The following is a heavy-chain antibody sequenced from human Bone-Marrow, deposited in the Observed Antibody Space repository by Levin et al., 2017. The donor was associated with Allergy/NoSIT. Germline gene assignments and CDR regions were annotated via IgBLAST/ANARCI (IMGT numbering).Heavy chain of an antibody. D-gene: IGHD6-25*01. V-gene: IGHV3-23*01. Sequence: GESLKISCAASGFALSNYPMSWVRQVPGRGLEWVSSISNNGDRTYHADSVEGRFTVSRDNSKNTVYLQMKSLRGEDTAMYFCAKLTPAASAADYWGQGTLVTVSS. J-gene: IGHJ4*02. CDR3: AKLTPAASAADY. CDR1: GFALSNYP. CDR2: ISNNGDRT.